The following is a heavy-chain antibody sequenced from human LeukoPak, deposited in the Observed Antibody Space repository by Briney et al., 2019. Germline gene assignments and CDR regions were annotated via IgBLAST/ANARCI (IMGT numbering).Heavy chain of an antibody. V-gene: IGHV3-23*01. CDR1: GFTVSSYG. D-gene: IGHD1-26*01. Sequence: GGSLRLSCAASGFTVSSYGMTWVRQAPGKGPEWVSLISGSGGNTYYADSVKGRFTISRDNSKNTLYLQMNSLRAEDTAVYYCAIRAVITPYFDYWGQGTLVTVSS. J-gene: IGHJ4*02. CDR3: AIRAVITPYFDY. CDR2: ISGSGGNT.